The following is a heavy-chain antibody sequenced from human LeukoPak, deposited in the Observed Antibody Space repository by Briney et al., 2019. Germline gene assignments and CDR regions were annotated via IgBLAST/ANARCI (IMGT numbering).Heavy chain of an antibody. D-gene: IGHD2-21*01. CDR1: GFTFTSSA. CDR2: IVVGSGNT. J-gene: IGHJ4*02. CDR3: ARDPWPGKRGGYYY. V-gene: IGHV1-58*01. Sequence: SVKVSCKASGFTFTSSAVQWVRQARGQRLEWIGWIVVGSGNTNYAQKFQERVTITRDMSTSTAYMELSSLRSEDTAVYYCARDPWPGKRGGYYYWGQGTLVTVSS.